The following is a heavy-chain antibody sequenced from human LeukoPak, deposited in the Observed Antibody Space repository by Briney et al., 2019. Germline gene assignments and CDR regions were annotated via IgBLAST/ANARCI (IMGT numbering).Heavy chain of an antibody. V-gene: IGHV4-39*07. J-gene: IGHJ4*02. CDR2: IYYSGST. CDR3: ARGTTGTTTSLKKYYFDY. Sequence: SETLSLTCTVSGGSISSSSYYWGWIRQPPGKGLEWIGSIYYSGSTYYNPSHKSRVTISVDTSKNQFSLKLSSVTAADTAVYYCARGTTGTTTSLKKYYFDYWGQGTLVTVSS. CDR1: GGSISSSSYY. D-gene: IGHD4-17*01.